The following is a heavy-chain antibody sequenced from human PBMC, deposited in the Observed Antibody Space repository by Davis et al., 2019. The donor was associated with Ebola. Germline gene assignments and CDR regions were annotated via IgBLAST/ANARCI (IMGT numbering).Heavy chain of an antibody. V-gene: IGHV3-7*01. D-gene: IGHD6-19*01. Sequence: GESLKISCEVSGLSFGNNWMSWVRQAPGKGLEWVANMVPDGSQIYYVDSVKGRFTISRDNSKNTLYLQMNSLRAEDTAVYYCARVVSGYWGQGLLVTVSS. CDR2: MVPDGSQI. J-gene: IGHJ4*02. CDR3: ARVVSGY. CDR1: GLSFGNNW.